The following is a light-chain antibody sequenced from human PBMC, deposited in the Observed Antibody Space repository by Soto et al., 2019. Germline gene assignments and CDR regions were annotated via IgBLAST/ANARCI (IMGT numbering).Light chain of an antibody. CDR1: QGISNY. V-gene: IGKV1-27*01. CDR3: QKYNSAPRIT. J-gene: IGKJ3*01. Sequence: DIQMTQSPSSLSASVGDRVTITCRASQGISNYLAWYQQKPGKVPKLLIYAASTLQSGVPSRFSGSGSGTDFTLTISSLQPEDVATYYGQKYNSAPRITFGPGTKVDIK. CDR2: AAS.